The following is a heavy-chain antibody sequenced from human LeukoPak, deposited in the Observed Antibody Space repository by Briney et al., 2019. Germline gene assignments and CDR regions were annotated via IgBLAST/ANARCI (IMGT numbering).Heavy chain of an antibody. CDR1: GFTFDDYA. CDR2: ISWNSGSI. CDR3: AKDSTPTARGYSGGFDY. D-gene: IGHD5-12*01. V-gene: IGHV3-9*01. Sequence: GGSLRLSCAASGFTFDDYAMHWVRQAPGKGLEWVSGISWNSGSIGYADSVRGRFTISRDNAKNSLYLQMNSLRAEDTALYYCAKDSTPTARGYSGGFDYWGQGTLVTVSS. J-gene: IGHJ4*02.